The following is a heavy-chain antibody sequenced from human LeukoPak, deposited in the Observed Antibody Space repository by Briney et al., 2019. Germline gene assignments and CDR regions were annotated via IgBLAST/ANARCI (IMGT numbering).Heavy chain of an antibody. CDR3: ARGLRYCSSTSCYTLAHCYYYYMDV. V-gene: IGHV6-1*01. Sequence: SQTLSLTCAISGDSVSSNSAAWNWIRQSPSRGLEWLGRTYYRSKWYNDYAVSVKSRITINPDTSKNQFSLQLNSVTPEDTAVYYCARGLRYCSSTSCYTLAHCYYYYMDVWGKGTTVTVSS. D-gene: IGHD2-2*02. CDR1: GDSVSSNSAA. CDR2: TYYRSKWYN. J-gene: IGHJ6*03.